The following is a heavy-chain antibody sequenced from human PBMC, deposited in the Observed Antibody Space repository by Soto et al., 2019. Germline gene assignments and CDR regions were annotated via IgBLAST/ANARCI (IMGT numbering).Heavy chain of an antibody. CDR2: IGIAGDT. J-gene: IGHJ4*02. V-gene: IGHV3-13*01. CDR3: ARVDGSGSFDC. D-gene: IGHD3-10*01. CDR1: GFTFSNYD. Sequence: GGSLRLSCAASGFTFSNYDMHWVRQATGKGLEWVSGIGIAGDTYYQGSVKGRFTISRENAKNSLYLQMDSLRAGDTAVYYCARVDGSGSFDCWGQGTLVTVSS.